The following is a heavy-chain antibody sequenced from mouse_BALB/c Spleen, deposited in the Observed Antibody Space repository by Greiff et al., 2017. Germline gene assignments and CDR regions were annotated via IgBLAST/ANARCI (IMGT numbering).Heavy chain of an antibody. Sequence: DVKLQESGPGLVKPSQSLSLTCTVTGYSITSDYAWNWIRQFPGNKLEWMGYISYSGSTSYNPSLKSRISITRDTSKNQFFLQLNSVTTEDTATYYCARGDYDYDRFAYWGQGTLVTVSA. CDR3: ARGDYDYDRFAY. V-gene: IGHV3-2*02. CDR2: ISYSGST. J-gene: IGHJ3*01. D-gene: IGHD2-4*01. CDR1: GYSITSDYA.